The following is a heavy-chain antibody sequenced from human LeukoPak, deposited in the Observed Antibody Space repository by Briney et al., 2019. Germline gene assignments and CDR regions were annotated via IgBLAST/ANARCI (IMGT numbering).Heavy chain of an antibody. CDR3: ASDRYPTIFGG. V-gene: IGHV3-66*02. J-gene: IGHJ4*02. Sequence: GGSLRLSCAASGFTVSSDYMSWVRQAPGKGREWVSIIYSGGDTYYAESVKGRFTISRDNSKNPLYLQMNSLRDEDTAVYYCASDRYPTIFGGWGQGTLVTVSS. CDR2: IYSGGDT. D-gene: IGHD3-3*01. CDR1: GFTVSSDY.